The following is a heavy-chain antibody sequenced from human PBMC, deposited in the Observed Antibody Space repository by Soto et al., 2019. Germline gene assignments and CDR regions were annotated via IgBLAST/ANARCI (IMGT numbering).Heavy chain of an antibody. D-gene: IGHD5-12*01. Sequence: GGSLRLSCAASGFTFSSYGMHWVRQAPGKGLEWVAVISYDGSNKYYADSVKGRFTISRDNSKNTLYLQMNSLRAEDTAVYYCAKVGRRDGYNGNDLDYFDYWGQGTLVTVSS. CDR1: GFTFSSYG. J-gene: IGHJ4*02. CDR2: ISYDGSNK. CDR3: AKVGRRDGYNGNDLDYFDY. V-gene: IGHV3-30*18.